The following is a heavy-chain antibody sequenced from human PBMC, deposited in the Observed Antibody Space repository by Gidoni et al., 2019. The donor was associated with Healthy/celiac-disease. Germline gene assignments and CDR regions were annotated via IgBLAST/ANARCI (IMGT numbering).Heavy chain of an antibody. V-gene: IGHV3-48*02. CDR3: ARQGYSSGWYWGSGWFDP. CDR2: ISSSSSTI. J-gene: IGHJ5*02. CDR1: GFTFSSYS. D-gene: IGHD6-19*01. Sequence: EVQLVESGGGLVQPGGSLRLSCAASGFTFSSYSMNWVRQAPGKGLEWVSYISSSSSTIYYADSVKGRFTISRDNAKNSLYLQMNSLRDEDTAVYYCARQGYSSGWYWGSGWFDPWGQGTLVTVSS.